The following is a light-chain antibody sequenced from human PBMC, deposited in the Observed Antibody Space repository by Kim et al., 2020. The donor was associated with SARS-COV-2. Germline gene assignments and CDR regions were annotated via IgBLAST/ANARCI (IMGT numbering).Light chain of an antibody. Sequence: TISGTGSSSTFGADYDVHWYQQVPGTAPKLLIYGNNKRPSGIPDRFSGSKSGTSASLDITGLQADDEGVYYCQSYDSSLSASLFGGGTQLTVL. J-gene: IGLJ2*01. CDR1: SSTFGADYD. CDR2: GNN. CDR3: QSYDSSLSASL. V-gene: IGLV1-40*01.